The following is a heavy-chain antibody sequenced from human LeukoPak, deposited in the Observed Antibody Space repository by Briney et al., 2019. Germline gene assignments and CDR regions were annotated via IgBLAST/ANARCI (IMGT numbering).Heavy chain of an antibody. Sequence: TGGSLRLSCGASGFTFNKSWMTWVRQAPGKGLEWVSAISDSGGSTYYADSVKGRFTISRDNSKNTLYLQMNSLRAEDTAVYYCAKELKIAPAGTVGFDIWGQGTMVSVSS. CDR2: ISDSGGST. D-gene: IGHD6-13*01. J-gene: IGHJ3*02. CDR1: GFTFNKSW. V-gene: IGHV3-23*01. CDR3: AKELKIAPAGTVGFDI.